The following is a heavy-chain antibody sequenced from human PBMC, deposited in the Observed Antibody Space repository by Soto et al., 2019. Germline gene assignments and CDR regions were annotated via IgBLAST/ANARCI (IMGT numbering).Heavy chain of an antibody. CDR3: ARGGHVVVVTAALDY. J-gene: IGHJ4*02. Sequence: QVQLVQSGAEVKKPGASVKVSCKASGDTFTDYYIHWVRQAPGQGLEWMGTVNPSGGHTTYAQHFLGRMTMTIDTSTSTLYMELSSLTSEDTAIDYCARGGHVVVVTAALDYWGQGTLVTVSS. CDR1: GDTFTDYY. CDR2: VNPSGGHT. V-gene: IGHV1-46*01. D-gene: IGHD2-21*02.